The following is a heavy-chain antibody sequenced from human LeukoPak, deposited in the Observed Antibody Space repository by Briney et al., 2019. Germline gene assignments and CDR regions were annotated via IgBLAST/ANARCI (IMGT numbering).Heavy chain of an antibody. Sequence: KPSETLSLTCTVSGGSISSSSYYWGWIRQPPGKGLEWIGSIYYSGSTHYNPSLKSRVTISVDTSKNQFSLKLSSVTAADTAVYYCARHEVASALLRYFDWLPRGVSWFDPWGQGTLVTVSS. V-gene: IGHV4-39*01. CDR3: ARHEVASALLRYFDWLPRGVSWFDP. CDR1: GGSISSSSYY. CDR2: IYYSGST. J-gene: IGHJ5*02. D-gene: IGHD3-9*01.